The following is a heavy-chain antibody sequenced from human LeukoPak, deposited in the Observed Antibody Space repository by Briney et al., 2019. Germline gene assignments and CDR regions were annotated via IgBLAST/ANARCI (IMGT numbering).Heavy chain of an antibody. CDR3: AREQGSGYYIDY. V-gene: IGHV4-59*12. CDR1: GGSISSYY. J-gene: IGHJ4*02. Sequence: SETLSLTCTVSGGSISSYYWSWIRQPPGKGLEWIGYIYYSGSTYYNPSLKSRVTISVDTSKNQFSLKLSSVTAADTAVYHCAREQGSGYYIDYWGQGTLVTVSS. CDR2: IYYSGST. D-gene: IGHD3-22*01.